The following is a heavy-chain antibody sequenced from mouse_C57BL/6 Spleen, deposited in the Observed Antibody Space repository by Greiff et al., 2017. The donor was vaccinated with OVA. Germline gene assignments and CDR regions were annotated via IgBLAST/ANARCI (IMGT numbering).Heavy chain of an antibody. V-gene: IGHV5-9-1*02. CDR3: TTTVVATGAMDY. J-gene: IGHJ4*01. CDR2: ISSGGDYI. CDR1: GFTFSSYA. Sequence: DVHLVESGEGLVKPGGSLKLSCAASGFTFSSYAMSWVRQTPEKRLEWVAYISSGGDYIYYADTVKGRFTISRDNARNTLYLQMSSLKSEDTAMYYCTTTVVATGAMDYWGQGTSVTVSS. D-gene: IGHD1-1*01.